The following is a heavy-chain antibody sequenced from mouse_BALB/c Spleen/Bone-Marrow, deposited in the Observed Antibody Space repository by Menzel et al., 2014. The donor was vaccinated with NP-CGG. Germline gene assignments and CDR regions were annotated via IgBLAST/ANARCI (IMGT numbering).Heavy chain of an antibody. CDR2: IDPSDSYT. Sequence: QVQLKQAGAELVKPGASVKMSCKASGYSFTSYWMHWVKQRPGQGLEWIGVIDPSDSYTSYNQKFKGKATMTVDTSSSTAYMQLSSLTSEDSAVYYCTRDDYDYYVMHYWGQGTSVPGSS. CDR1: GYSFTSYW. J-gene: IGHJ4*01. CDR3: TRDDYDYYVMHY. D-gene: IGHD2-4*01. V-gene: IGHV1S127*01.